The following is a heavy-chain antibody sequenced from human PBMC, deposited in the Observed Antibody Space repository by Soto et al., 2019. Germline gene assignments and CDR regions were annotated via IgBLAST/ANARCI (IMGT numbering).Heavy chain of an antibody. Sequence: QVQLVQSGAEVKKPGSSVKVSCKASGGTFSSYAISWVRQAPGQGLEWMGGIIPIFGTANYAQKFQGRVTITADKSTSTAYMELSSLRSEDTAVYYCAREQLLWFGELYYYYGMDVWGQGTTVNVSS. V-gene: IGHV1-69*06. CDR2: IIPIFGTA. D-gene: IGHD3-10*01. CDR1: GGTFSSYA. J-gene: IGHJ6*02. CDR3: AREQLLWFGELYYYYGMDV.